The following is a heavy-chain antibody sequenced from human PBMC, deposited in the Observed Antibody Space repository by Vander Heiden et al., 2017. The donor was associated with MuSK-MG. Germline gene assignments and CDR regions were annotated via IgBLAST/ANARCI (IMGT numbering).Heavy chain of an antibody. CDR1: EFSRSTNGER. Sequence: QVTLKESGPAVVKPPATLKLTCHFSEFSRSTNGERVSWIRQTQGKTLEWLARIDWDDDKFYNTSLKTRLTISKDTPKNQVVLTVANVGSEDTATYFCARMFCYGGACYALDYWGQGALVTVSS. CDR2: IDWDDDK. CDR3: ARMFCYGGACYALDY. J-gene: IGHJ4*02. V-gene: IGHV2-70*04. D-gene: IGHD2-21*02.